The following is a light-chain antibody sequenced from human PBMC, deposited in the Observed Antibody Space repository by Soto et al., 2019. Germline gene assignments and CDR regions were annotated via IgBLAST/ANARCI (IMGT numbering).Light chain of an antibody. CDR2: ATS. V-gene: IGKV3-20*01. CDR1: QSVSRNY. Sequence: EIVLTQSPGTLSLSPGDRVTLSCRASQSVSRNYLAWYQQKPGQAPRLRIYATSARATGIPDRFSGSGSGTDFTLTISRLEPEDFERYYCQQYGDYNSPRYSFGQGTRREI. J-gene: IGKJ2*03. CDR3: QQYGDYNSPRYS.